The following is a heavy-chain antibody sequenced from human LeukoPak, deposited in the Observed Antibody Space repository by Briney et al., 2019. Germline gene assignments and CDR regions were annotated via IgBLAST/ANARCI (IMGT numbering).Heavy chain of an antibody. V-gene: IGHV3-30*18. Sequence: GGSLRLSCAASGFTFSSYGMHWVRQAPGKGLEWVAVISYDGSNKYYADSVKGRFTISRDNSKNTLYLQMNSLRAEDTAVYYCAKDLSGAIYVLPSGYWGQGTLVTVSS. CDR3: AKDLSGAIYVLPSGY. CDR1: GFTFSSYG. CDR2: ISYDGSNK. D-gene: IGHD3-10*01. J-gene: IGHJ4*02.